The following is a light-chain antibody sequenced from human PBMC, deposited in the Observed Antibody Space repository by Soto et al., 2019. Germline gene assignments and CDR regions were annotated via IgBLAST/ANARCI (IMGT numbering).Light chain of an antibody. J-gene: IGKJ4*01. V-gene: IGKV3-15*01. Sequence: EIVMTQSPATLSVSPGERATSSCRASQSVSSNLAWYQQKPGQAPRLLIYGASTRATGIPARFSGSGSGTEFTLTISSLQSEDFAVYYCQQDNNWPRALTFGGGTKVDIK. CDR1: QSVSSN. CDR3: QQDNNWPRALT. CDR2: GAS.